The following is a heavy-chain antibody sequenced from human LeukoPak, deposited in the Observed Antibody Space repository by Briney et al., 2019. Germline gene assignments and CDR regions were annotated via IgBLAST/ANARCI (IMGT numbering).Heavy chain of an antibody. D-gene: IGHD2-8*01. Sequence: PSGTLSLTCGVSGGSISNTNWWSWVRQPPGQGLEWIGEISLTGLTHYNPSLESRVTVSLDKSRNQLSLNLTSVTAADTAVYYCSRENGAFSPFGYWGQGTLVTVLS. J-gene: IGHJ4*02. CDR3: SRENGAFSPFGY. V-gene: IGHV4-4*02. CDR1: GGSISNTNW. CDR2: ISLTGLT.